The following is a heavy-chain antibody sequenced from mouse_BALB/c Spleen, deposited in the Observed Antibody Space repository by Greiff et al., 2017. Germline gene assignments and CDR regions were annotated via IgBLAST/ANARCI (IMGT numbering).Heavy chain of an antibody. CDR3: ASTEGYWDY. J-gene: IGHJ2*01. V-gene: IGHV1-7*01. D-gene: IGHD2-3*01. Sequence: QVQLKESGAELAKPGASVKMSCKASGYTFTSYWMHWVKQRPGQGLEWIGYINPSTGYTEYNQKFKDKATLTADKSSSTAYMQLSSLTSEDSAVYYCASTEGYWDYWGQGTTLTVSS. CDR2: INPSTGYT. CDR1: GYTFTSYW.